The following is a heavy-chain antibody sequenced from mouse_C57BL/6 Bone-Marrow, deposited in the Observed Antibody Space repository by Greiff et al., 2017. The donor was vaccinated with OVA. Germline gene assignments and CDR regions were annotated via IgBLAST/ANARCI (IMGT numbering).Heavy chain of an antibody. CDR1: GFTFSDYY. CDR2: ISNGGGST. CDR3: ARQGGYYAMDY. V-gene: IGHV5-12*01. Sequence: EVKLVESGGGLVQPGGSLKLSCAASGFTFSDYYMYWVRQTPEQRLEWVAYISNGGGSTYYPDTVKGRFTISRDNAKNTLYLQMSRLKSEDTAMYYCARQGGYYAMDYWGQGTSVTVSS. D-gene: IGHD1-1*02. J-gene: IGHJ4*01.